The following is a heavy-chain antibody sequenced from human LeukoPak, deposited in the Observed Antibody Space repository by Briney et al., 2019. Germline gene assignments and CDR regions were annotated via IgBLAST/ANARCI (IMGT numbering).Heavy chain of an antibody. V-gene: IGHV4-4*07. D-gene: IGHD3-10*01. CDR1: GGSISSYY. CDR2: IYTSGST. Sequence: SETLSLTCTVSGGSISSYYWSWIRQPAGKGLEWIGRIYTSGSTNYNPSLKSRVTMSVDTSKNQFSLKLSSVTAADTAVYYCARGVSARGNYYYYYMDVWGKGTTVTISS. J-gene: IGHJ6*03. CDR3: ARGVSARGNYYYYYMDV.